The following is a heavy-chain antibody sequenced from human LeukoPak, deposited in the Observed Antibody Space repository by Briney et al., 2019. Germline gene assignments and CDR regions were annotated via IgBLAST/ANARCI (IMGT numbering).Heavy chain of an antibody. Sequence: ASVTVSCKASGYTFTIYGISWVRQAPGQGLEWMGWISAYNGNTNYAQKLQGRVTMTTDTSTSTAYMELRSLRSDDTAVYYCARERLPPLYGMDVWGQGTTVTVSS. CDR1: GYTFTIYG. J-gene: IGHJ6*02. CDR3: ARERLPPLYGMDV. D-gene: IGHD4-11*01. CDR2: ISAYNGNT. V-gene: IGHV1-18*01.